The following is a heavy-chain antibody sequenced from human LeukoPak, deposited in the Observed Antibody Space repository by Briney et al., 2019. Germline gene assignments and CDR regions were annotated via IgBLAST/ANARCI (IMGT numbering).Heavy chain of an antibody. J-gene: IGHJ6*03. CDR3: ARSYYDFWSGYYYYYYMDV. D-gene: IGHD3-3*01. V-gene: IGHV4-39*07. CDR2: IYYSGST. Sequence: SETLSLTCTVSGGSISSSSYYWGWIRQPPGKGLEWIGSIYYSGSTYYNPSLKSRVTISVDTSKNQFSLKLSSVTAADTAVYYCARSYYDFWSGYYYYYYMDVWGKGTTVTVSS. CDR1: GGSISSSSYY.